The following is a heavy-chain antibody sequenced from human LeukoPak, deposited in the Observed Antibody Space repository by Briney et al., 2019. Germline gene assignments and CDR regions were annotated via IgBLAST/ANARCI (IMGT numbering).Heavy chain of an antibody. Sequence: SETLSLTCAVYGGPFSGYYWSWIRQPPGKGLEWIGEINHSGSTNYNPSLKSRVTISVDTSKNQFSLKLSSVTAADTAVYYCARGRIAARRYYGMDVWGQGTTVTVSS. CDR1: GGPFSGYY. D-gene: IGHD6-6*01. J-gene: IGHJ6*02. V-gene: IGHV4-34*01. CDR3: ARGRIAARRYYGMDV. CDR2: INHSGST.